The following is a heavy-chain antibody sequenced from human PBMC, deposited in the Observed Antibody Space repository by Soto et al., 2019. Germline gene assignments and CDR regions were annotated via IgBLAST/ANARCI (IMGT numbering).Heavy chain of an antibody. CDR1: GYSFTSYW. D-gene: IGHD6-13*01. V-gene: IGHV5-10-1*01. CDR3: ARPRSSLYDHGMDV. J-gene: IGHJ6*02. CDR2: IDPSDSYT. Sequence: GESLKISCKGSGYSFTSYWISWVRQMPGKGLEWMGRIDPSDSYTNYSPSFQGHVTIPADKSISTAYLQWSSLKASDTAMYYCARPRSSLYDHGMDVWGQGTTVTVSS.